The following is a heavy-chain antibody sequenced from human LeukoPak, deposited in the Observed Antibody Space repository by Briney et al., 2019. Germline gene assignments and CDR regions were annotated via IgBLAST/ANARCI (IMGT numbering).Heavy chain of an antibody. V-gene: IGHV1-2*02. J-gene: IGHJ4*02. CDR1: GYTFTGYY. D-gene: IGHD6-13*01. CDR3: ARVSGGGSSWYGSFDY. CDR2: INPNSGGT. Sequence: ASVKVSCKASGYTFTGYYMHSVRQAPGQGLEWMGWINPNSGGTNYAQKFQGRVTMTRDTSISTAYMELSRLRSDDTAVYYCARVSGGGSSWYGSFDYWGQGTLVTVSS.